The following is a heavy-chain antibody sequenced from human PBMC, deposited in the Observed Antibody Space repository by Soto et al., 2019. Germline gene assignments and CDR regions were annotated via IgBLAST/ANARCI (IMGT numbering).Heavy chain of an antibody. V-gene: IGHV3-11*01. CDR1: GFTFSDHY. CDR3: ARAPYGSGSYLYYFDY. Sequence: GGSLRLSCAASGFTFSDHYMAWIRQAPGKGLEIVAHMSGSGSSEDYGDSVKGRFSIFRENSKNLLFLQMFFLRAEDTAVYYCARAPYGSGSYLYYFDYWGQGTLVTVSS. J-gene: IGHJ4*02. D-gene: IGHD3-10*01. CDR2: MSGSGSSE.